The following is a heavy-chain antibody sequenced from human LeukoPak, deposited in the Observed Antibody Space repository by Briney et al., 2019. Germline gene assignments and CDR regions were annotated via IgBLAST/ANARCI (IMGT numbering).Heavy chain of an antibody. D-gene: IGHD2-8*01. J-gene: IGHJ4*02. CDR2: ISGSGGST. CDR1: GFTFSSYA. V-gene: IGHV3-23*01. CDR3: TRDFNGLGY. Sequence: GGSLRLSCAASGFTFSSYAMSWVRQVPGKGLEWVSAISGSGGSTYYADSVKGRFTISRDNAKNTLYLQMNSLRAEDSAVYYCTRDFNGLGYWGQGTLVTVSS.